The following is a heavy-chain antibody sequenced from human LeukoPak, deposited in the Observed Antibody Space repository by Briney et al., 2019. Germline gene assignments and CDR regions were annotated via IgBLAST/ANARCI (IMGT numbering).Heavy chain of an antibody. Sequence: SETLSLTCTVSGDSITSYNWNWIRQPPGKGLEWIGYFSYSGSTNYNPSLESRVTISVDTSKNQFSLKLTSVTAADTAVYYCAKTGSLMGRFFDYWGQGIQVIVSS. V-gene: IGHV4-59*08. J-gene: IGHJ4*02. D-gene: IGHD3-10*01. CDR1: GDSITSYN. CDR3: AKTGSLMGRFFDY. CDR2: FSYSGST.